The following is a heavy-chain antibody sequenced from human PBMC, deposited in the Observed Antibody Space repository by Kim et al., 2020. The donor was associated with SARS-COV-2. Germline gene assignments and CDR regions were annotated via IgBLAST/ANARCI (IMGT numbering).Heavy chain of an antibody. Sequence: GGSLRLSCAASGFTFSSYAMSWVRQAPGKGLEWVSAISGSGGSTYYADSVKGRFTISRDNSKNTLYLQMNSLRAEDTAVYYCAKGLSYSYGSLTADYWGQGTLVTVSS. V-gene: IGHV3-23*01. J-gene: IGHJ4*02. CDR3: AKGLSYSYGSLTADY. CDR2: ISGSGGST. CDR1: GFTFSSYA. D-gene: IGHD5-18*01.